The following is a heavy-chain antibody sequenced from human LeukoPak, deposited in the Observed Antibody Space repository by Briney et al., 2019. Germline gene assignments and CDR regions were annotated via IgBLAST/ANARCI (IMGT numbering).Heavy chain of an antibody. Sequence: ETLSLTCTVSGGSISSYYWSWIRQPPGKGLEWIGYIYYSGSTNYNPSLKSRVTISVDTSKNQFSLKLSSVTAADTAVYYCASGVVPAAKDAFDIWGQGTMVTVSS. J-gene: IGHJ3*02. CDR1: GGSISSYY. CDR2: IYYSGST. V-gene: IGHV4-59*01. D-gene: IGHD2-2*01. CDR3: ASGVVPAAKDAFDI.